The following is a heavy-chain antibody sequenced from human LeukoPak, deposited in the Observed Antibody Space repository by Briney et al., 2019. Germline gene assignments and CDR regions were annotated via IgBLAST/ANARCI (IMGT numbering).Heavy chain of an antibody. V-gene: IGHV4-31*03. J-gene: IGHJ5*02. CDR3: AREGYCSSTSCGLGWFDP. Sequence: SQTPSLTCTVSGGSISSGGYYWSWIRQHPGKGLEWIGYIYYSGSTYYNPSLKSRVTISVDTSKNQFSLKLSSVTAADTAVYYCAREGYCSSTSCGLGWFDPWGQGTLVTVSS. CDR1: GGSISSGGYY. D-gene: IGHD2-2*01. CDR2: IYYSGST.